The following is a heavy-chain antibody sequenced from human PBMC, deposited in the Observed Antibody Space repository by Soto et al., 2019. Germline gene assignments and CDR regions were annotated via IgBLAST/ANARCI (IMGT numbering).Heavy chain of an antibody. D-gene: IGHD2-2*01. CDR1: GFMFSSYW. CDR3: AKGLRVPAAKNWFDP. J-gene: IGHJ5*02. CDR2: IDSDGSDT. Sequence: GSLRLSCAASGFMFSSYWMHWVRQAPGKGPVWVSHIDSDGSDTTYADSVKGRFTISRDNAKNTLYLQMNSLRAEDTAVYYCAKGLRVPAAKNWFDPWGQGTLVTVSS. V-gene: IGHV3-74*01.